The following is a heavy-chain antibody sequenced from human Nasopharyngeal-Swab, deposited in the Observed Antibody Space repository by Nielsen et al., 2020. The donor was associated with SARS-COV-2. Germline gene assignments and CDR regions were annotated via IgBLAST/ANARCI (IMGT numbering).Heavy chain of an antibody. CDR2: IYYSGST. CDR3: ASLKDGITIFGVVTDRLLDY. V-gene: IGHV4-30-4*01. Sequence: WIRQPPGKGLEWIGYIYYSGSTYYNPSLKSRVTISVDTSKNQFSLKLSSVTAADTAVYYCASLKDGITIFGVVTDRLLDYWGQGTLVTVSS. J-gene: IGHJ4*02. D-gene: IGHD3-3*01.